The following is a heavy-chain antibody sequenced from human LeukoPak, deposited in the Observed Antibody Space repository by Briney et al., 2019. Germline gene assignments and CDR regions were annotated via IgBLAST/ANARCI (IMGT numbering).Heavy chain of an antibody. V-gene: IGHV3-21*04. Sequence: GGSLRLSCAASGFTFSSYSMNWVRQAPGKGLQWVSAISNGGGSAYYADSVKGRFTISRDNAKNSLYLQMNSLRAEDTALYYCAKATMVRGVISDWFDPWGQGTLVTVSS. CDR2: ISNGGGSA. CDR3: AKATMVRGVISDWFDP. CDR1: GFTFSSYS. D-gene: IGHD3-10*01. J-gene: IGHJ5*02.